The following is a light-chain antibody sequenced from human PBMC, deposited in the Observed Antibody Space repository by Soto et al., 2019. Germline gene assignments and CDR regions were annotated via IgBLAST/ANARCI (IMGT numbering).Light chain of an antibody. J-gene: IGKJ2*01. CDR1: QSIRRW. V-gene: IGKV1-5*01. CDR3: QQYSSYPYT. CDR2: AVS. Sequence: DIQMTQSPSTLYASVGDRITITCRASQSIRRWLAWYQQKPGKAPNLLISAVSNLGSGVPSRISGSGSGTEFTLTISSLQPDDFATYYCQQYSSYPYTFSQGTKLEIK.